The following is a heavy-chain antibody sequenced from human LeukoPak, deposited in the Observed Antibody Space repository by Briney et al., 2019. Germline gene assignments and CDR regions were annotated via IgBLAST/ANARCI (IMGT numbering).Heavy chain of an antibody. V-gene: IGHV1-46*01. CDR3: ARGRNYYDSSGYYYEGDAFDI. J-gene: IGHJ3*02. Sequence: GASVKVSCKASGYTFTSYYMHWVRQAPGQGLEWMGIINPSGGSTSYAQKFQGRVTMTRDTSTSPVYMELSSLRSEDTAVYYCARGRNYYDSSGYYYEGDAFDIWGQGTIVTVSS. CDR1: GYTFTSYY. CDR2: INPSGGST. D-gene: IGHD3-22*01.